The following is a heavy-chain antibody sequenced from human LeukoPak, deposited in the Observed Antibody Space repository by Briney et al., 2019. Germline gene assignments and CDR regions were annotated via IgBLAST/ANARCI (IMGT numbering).Heavy chain of an antibody. CDR3: ARGLDTAMDKHYYYYMDV. J-gene: IGHJ6*03. Sequence: GASVKVSCKASGYTFTNYGVSWVRQAPGQGLEWMGWISAYNGNTNYAQKLQGRVTMTTDTSTSTAYMELSSLRSEDTAVYYCARGLDTAMDKHYYYYMDVWGKGTTVTVSS. D-gene: IGHD5-18*01. V-gene: IGHV1-18*01. CDR1: GYTFTNYG. CDR2: ISAYNGNT.